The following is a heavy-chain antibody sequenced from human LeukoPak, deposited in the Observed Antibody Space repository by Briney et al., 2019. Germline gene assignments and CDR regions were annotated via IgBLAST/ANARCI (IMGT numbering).Heavy chain of an antibody. CDR2: ISHSDTI. Sequence: GGSLRLSCAASGFTFSDYYMSWIRHAPGKGLEWVSYISHSDTIYYADSVKGRFTISRDNAKNSLYLQMNSLRAEDTAVYYCAELGITMIGGVWGKGTTVTISS. CDR3: AELGITMIGGV. J-gene: IGHJ6*04. V-gene: IGHV3-11*04. CDR1: GFTFSDYY. D-gene: IGHD3-10*02.